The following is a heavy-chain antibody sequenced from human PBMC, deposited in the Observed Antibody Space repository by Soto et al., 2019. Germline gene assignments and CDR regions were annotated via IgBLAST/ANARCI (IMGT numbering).Heavy chain of an antibody. J-gene: IGHJ6*02. V-gene: IGHV4-31*03. D-gene: IGHD3-22*01. CDR3: AGLSPTSMDV. CDR2: IYYSGST. CDR1: GGSISSGGYY. Sequence: SETLSLTCTVSGGSISSGGYYWSWIRQHPGKGLEWIGYIYYSGSTYYNPSLKSRVTISVDTSKNQFSLKLSSVTAADTAAYYCAGLSPTSMDVWGQGTTVTVSS.